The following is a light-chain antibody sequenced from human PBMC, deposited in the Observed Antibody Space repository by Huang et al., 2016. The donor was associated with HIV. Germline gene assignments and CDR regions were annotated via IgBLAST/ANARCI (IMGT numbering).Light chain of an antibody. Sequence: IQLTQSPSSLSASVGDRVTITCRAIQGISSSLAWYQKKPGKAPELLIYAASTLQSGVPSRFSGRGSGTDFTLTISSLQPEDSATYYCQQLSSYPRTFGGGTKVEI. CDR2: AAS. V-gene: IGKV1-9*01. CDR3: QQLSSYPRT. CDR1: QGISSS. J-gene: IGKJ4*01.